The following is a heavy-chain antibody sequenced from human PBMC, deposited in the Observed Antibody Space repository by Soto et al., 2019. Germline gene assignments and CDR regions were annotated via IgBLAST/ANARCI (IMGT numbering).Heavy chain of an antibody. J-gene: IGHJ4*02. CDR3: ARWKYPYGSGADPTQSYFDS. CDR2: IIPFFGTT. D-gene: IGHD6-19*01. Sequence: GASVKVSCKASGDTFSNYAISWVRQAPGQGLEWMGGIIPFFGTTNYAQKFQARVTITADESTSTAYMELSSLRSEDTAVYYCARWKYPYGSGADPTQSYFDSWGQGTLVTVSS. V-gene: IGHV1-69*13. CDR1: GDTFSNYA.